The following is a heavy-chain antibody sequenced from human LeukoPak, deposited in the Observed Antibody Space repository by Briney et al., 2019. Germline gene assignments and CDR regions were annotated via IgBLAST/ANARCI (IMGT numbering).Heavy chain of an antibody. Sequence: GGSLRLSCAASGSTFSSYWMSWVRQAPGKGLEWVANIKQDGSEKYYVDSVKGRFTISRDNAKNSLYLQMNSLRAEDTAVYYCARDRTNGVCYKYWGQGTLVTVSS. V-gene: IGHV3-7*01. D-gene: IGHD2-8*01. CDR1: GSTFSSYW. J-gene: IGHJ4*02. CDR2: IKQDGSEK. CDR3: ARDRTNGVCYKY.